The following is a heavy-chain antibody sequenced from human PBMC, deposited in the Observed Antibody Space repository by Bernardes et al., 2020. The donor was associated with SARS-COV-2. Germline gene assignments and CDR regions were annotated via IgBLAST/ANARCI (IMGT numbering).Heavy chain of an antibody. V-gene: IGHV3-30*03. Sequence: GGSLRLSCAASGFIFSDYAMHWVRQAPGKGLEWVALISHDGGHKYYADSVKGRFTISRDNSKNTLYLQMNSLRAEDTAVYYCAREGMTTVTTVLDIWGHGTMVTDSA. CDR2: ISHDGGHK. CDR1: GFIFSDYA. CDR3: AREGMTTVTTVLDI. J-gene: IGHJ3*02. D-gene: IGHD4-17*01.